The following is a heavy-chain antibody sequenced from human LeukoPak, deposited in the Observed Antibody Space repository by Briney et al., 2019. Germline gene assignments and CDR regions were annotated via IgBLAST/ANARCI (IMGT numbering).Heavy chain of an antibody. CDR1: GFSVSTDH. D-gene: IGHD3-16*02. V-gene: IGHV3-53*01. Sequence: GGSLRLSCAASGFSVSTDHMSWVRQAPGKGLEWVSVIYNDGRTYYADTVKGRFTISRDNSKNTVDLQVSSLRAEDTAVYYCARVWELSYDYWGQGTLVTVSS. J-gene: IGHJ4*02. CDR2: IYNDGRT. CDR3: ARVWELSYDY.